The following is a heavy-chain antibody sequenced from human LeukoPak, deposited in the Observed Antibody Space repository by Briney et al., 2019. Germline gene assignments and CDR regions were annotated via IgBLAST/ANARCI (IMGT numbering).Heavy chain of an antibody. D-gene: IGHD6-19*01. J-gene: IGHJ5*02. V-gene: IGHV4-34*01. CDR2: INHSGST. CDR3: ARVGKQWLVLRGWFDP. Sequence: SETLSLTCAVYGGSFSGYYWSWIRQPPGKGLEWIGEINHSGSTNYNPSLKSRVTISVDTSKNQFSLKLSSVTAADTAVYYCARVGKQWLVLRGWFDPWGQGTLVTVSS. CDR1: GGSFSGYY.